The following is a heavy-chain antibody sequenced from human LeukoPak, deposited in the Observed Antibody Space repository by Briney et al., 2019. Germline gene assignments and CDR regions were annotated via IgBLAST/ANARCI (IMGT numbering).Heavy chain of an antibody. V-gene: IGHV4-4*07. D-gene: IGHD4-23*01. CDR3: AREDYGGNSLDAFDI. J-gene: IGHJ3*02. Sequence: SETLSLTCTVSAGSISSYYWSWIRQPAGKGLEWIGRIYTSGSTNYNPSLKSRVTMSVDTSKNQFSLKLSSVTAADTAVYYCAREDYGGNSLDAFDIWGQGTMVTVSS. CDR2: IYTSGST. CDR1: AGSISSYY.